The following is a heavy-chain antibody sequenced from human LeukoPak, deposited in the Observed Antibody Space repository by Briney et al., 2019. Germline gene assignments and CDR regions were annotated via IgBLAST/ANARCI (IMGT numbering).Heavy chain of an antibody. V-gene: IGHV1-69*13. CDR3: ARDRGYSYGSGY. CDR2: IIPIFGTA. D-gene: IGHD5-18*01. CDR1: GGTFSSYA. J-gene: IGHJ4*02. Sequence: ASVKVSCKASGGTFSSYAISWVRQAPGQGLEWMGGIIPIFGTANYAQKFQGRVTITADESTSTAYMEPSSLRSEDTAVYYCARDRGYSYGSGYWGQGTLVTVSS.